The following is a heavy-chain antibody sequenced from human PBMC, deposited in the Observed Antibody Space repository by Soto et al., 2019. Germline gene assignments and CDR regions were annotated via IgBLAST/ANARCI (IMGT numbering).Heavy chain of an antibody. V-gene: IGHV4-31*03. Sequence: SETLSLTCTVSGGSISSGGYYWSWIRQHPGKGLEWIGYIYYSGSTYYNPSLKSRVTISVDTSKNQFSLKLSSVTAADTAVYYCATDLFGQQQLVWGDWGQGTLGTVPS. D-gene: IGHD6-13*01. J-gene: IGHJ4*02. CDR3: ATDLFGQQQLVWGD. CDR2: IYYSGST. CDR1: GGSISSGGYY.